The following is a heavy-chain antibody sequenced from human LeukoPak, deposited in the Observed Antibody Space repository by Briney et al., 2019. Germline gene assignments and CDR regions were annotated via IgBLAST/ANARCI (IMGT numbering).Heavy chain of an antibody. J-gene: IGHJ4*02. V-gene: IGHV3-48*02. CDR2: ISSSSSTI. CDR3: ARGPSRVVRGVIDY. Sequence: GGSLRLPCAASGFTFSSYSMNWVRQAPGKGLEWVSYISSSSSTIYYADSVKGRFTISRDNAKNSLYLQMNSLRDEDTAVYYCARGPSRVVRGVIDYWGQGTLVTVSS. CDR1: GFTFSSYS. D-gene: IGHD3-10*01.